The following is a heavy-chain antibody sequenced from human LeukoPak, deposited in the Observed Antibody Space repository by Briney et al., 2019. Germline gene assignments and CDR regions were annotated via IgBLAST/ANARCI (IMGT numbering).Heavy chain of an antibody. Sequence: SPTLSLTCTLSGGSISSGNYYWNWIRQPAGKGLEWVGHIYTTGTTSYNPSLKSRVTISVDTSKNQFSLKLSSVTAADTAVYYCARGPTLTIAARLSGYYYYMDVWGKGTTVTVSS. CDR2: IYTTGTT. J-gene: IGHJ6*03. D-gene: IGHD6-6*01. CDR1: GGSISSGNYY. CDR3: ARGPTLTIAARLSGYYYYMDV. V-gene: IGHV4-61*09.